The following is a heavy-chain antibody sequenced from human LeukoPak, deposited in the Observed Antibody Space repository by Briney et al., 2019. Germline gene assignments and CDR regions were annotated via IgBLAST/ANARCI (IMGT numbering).Heavy chain of an antibody. CDR3: SYTGWYKVPDY. J-gene: IGHJ4*02. CDR2: ITHSGST. CDR1: GGSLSSYY. V-gene: IGHV4-34*01. D-gene: IGHD6-19*01. Sequence: SETLSLTCAVSGGSLSSYYCSWIRHPPRKGLEWIGHITHSGSTNYNPSLKNRVTVSVDASKNQFSLKLSSVTAADTAVYYCSYTGWYKVPDYWGQGTLVTVSS.